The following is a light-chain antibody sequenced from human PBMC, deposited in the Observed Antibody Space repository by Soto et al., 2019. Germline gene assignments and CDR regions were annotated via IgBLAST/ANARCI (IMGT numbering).Light chain of an antibody. Sequence: QAVVTQEPSLTVSPGGTVTLTCGSSTGAVTSGHYPYWFQQKPGQAPWTLIYDTSNKHSWTPARFSGSLLGGKAALTLSGAQPEDEAEYYCLLSYSGARLVVFGGGTKLTVL. CDR3: LLSYSGARLVV. V-gene: IGLV7-46*01. CDR1: TGAVTSGHY. J-gene: IGLJ2*01. CDR2: DTS.